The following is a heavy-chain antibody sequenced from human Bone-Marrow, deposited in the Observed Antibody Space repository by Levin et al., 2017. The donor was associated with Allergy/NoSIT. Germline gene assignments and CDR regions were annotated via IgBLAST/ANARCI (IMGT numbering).Heavy chain of an antibody. CDR1: GYTLTELS. CDR3: ATQGYCSSTSCPFDY. CDR2: FDPEDGET. J-gene: IGHJ4*02. Sequence: ASVKVSCKVSGYTLTELSMHWVRQAPGKGLEWMGGFDPEDGETIYAQKFQGRVTMTEDTSTDTAYMELSSLRSEDTAVYYCATQGYCSSTSCPFDYWGQGTLVTVSS. D-gene: IGHD2-2*01. V-gene: IGHV1-24*01.